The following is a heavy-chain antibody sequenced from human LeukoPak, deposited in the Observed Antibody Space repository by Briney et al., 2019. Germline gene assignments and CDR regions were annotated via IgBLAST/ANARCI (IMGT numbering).Heavy chain of an antibody. CDR2: INPDGSSI. CDR1: GFFFSNYW. J-gene: IGHJ4*02. CDR3: GRDLSWGSTDY. D-gene: IGHD3-16*01. Sequence: LGGSLRLSCAASGFFFSNYWMYWVRQAPGRGLVWVSRINPDGSSIGYADFVRGRFTISRDNAKNTLFSQMNSLTVEDTAMYYCGRDLSWGSTDYWGQGTLVTVSS. V-gene: IGHV3-74*01.